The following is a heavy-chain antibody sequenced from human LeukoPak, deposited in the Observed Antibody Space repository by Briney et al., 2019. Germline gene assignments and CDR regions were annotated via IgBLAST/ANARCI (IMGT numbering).Heavy chain of an antibody. J-gene: IGHJ6*04. Sequence: ASAKVSSKVSGYTFTDYYMHCVQHTPRKRLECMGLVDPEVDETIYAENFQGRDTITADTFTDTVYMELSSLRSEDTAVYYCATGGYSSSTSCYAAYYYYGMAVWGKGTTVIVSS. CDR1: GYTFTDYY. CDR2: VDPEVDET. D-gene: IGHD2-2*01. V-gene: IGHV1-69-2*01. CDR3: ATGGYSSSTSCYAAYYYYGMAV.